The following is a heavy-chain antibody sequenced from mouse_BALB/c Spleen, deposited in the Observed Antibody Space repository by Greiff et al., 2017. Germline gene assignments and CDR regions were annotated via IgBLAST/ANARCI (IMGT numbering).Heavy chain of an antibody. CDR2: IWGDGST. Sequence: VKLQESGPGLVAPSQSLSITCTVSGFSLTSYGVSWVRQPPGKGLEWLGVIWGDGSTNYHSALISRLSISKDNSKSQVFLKLNSLQTDDTATYYCAKGGLGLRRPHWYFDVWGAGTTVTVAS. V-gene: IGHV2-3*01. J-gene: IGHJ1*01. CDR3: AKGGLGLRRPHWYFDV. CDR1: GFSLTSYG. D-gene: IGHD2-2*01.